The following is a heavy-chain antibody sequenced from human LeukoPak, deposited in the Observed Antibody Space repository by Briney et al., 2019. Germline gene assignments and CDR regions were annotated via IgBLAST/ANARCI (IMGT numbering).Heavy chain of an antibody. Sequence: WASVKVSCKASGYTFTSYGISWVRQAPGQGLEWMGWISAYNGNTNYAQKLQGRVTMTTDTSTSTAYMELRSLRSDDTAVYHCARVRSSSGWYVFDAFDIWGQGTMVTVSS. V-gene: IGHV1-18*01. J-gene: IGHJ3*02. CDR1: GYTFTSYG. D-gene: IGHD6-19*01. CDR3: ARVRSSSGWYVFDAFDI. CDR2: ISAYNGNT.